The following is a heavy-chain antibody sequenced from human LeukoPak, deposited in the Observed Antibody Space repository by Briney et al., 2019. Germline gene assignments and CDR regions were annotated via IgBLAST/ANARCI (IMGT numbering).Heavy chain of an antibody. D-gene: IGHD1-7*01. CDR1: GFTFSSYA. J-gene: IGHJ4*02. CDR2: ISGSGGST. V-gene: IGHV3-23*01. CDR3: ARAAYNWNYGTYYFDY. Sequence: GGSLRLSCAASGFTFSSYAMSWVRQAPGKGLEWVSAISGSGGSTYYADSVKGRFTISRDNSKNTLYLQMNSLRAEDTAVYYCARAAYNWNYGTYYFDYWGQGTLVTVSS.